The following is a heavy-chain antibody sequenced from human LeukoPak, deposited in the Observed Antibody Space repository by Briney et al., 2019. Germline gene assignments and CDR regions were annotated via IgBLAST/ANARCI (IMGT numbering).Heavy chain of an antibody. CDR2: MNPNSGNT. CDR1: GYTFTGYY. D-gene: IGHD3-10*01. Sequence: ASVKVSCKASGYTFTGYYMHWVRQATGQGLEWMGWMNPNSGNTGYAQKFQGRVTMTRNTSISTAYMELSSLRSEDTAVYYCARTPPKVLWFGVYWFDPWGQGTLVTVSS. CDR3: ARTPPKVLWFGVYWFDP. J-gene: IGHJ5*02. V-gene: IGHV1-8*02.